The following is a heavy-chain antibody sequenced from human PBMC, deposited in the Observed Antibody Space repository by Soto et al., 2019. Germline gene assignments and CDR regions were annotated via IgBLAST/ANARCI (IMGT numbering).Heavy chain of an antibody. CDR3: AREGSYDASGRYIQAYCY. Sequence: EVRLVESGGGLVKPGGSLRLSCTGSGFNFGSYDMHWVRQAPGKGLEWVSSISSSRNYIYYADSVKGRFTISRDNAKNSLFLQINSLRAEDTAIYYCAREGSYDASGRYIQAYCYWGQGTPVSVSS. J-gene: IGHJ4*02. V-gene: IGHV3-21*01. D-gene: IGHD3-22*01. CDR2: ISSSRNYI. CDR1: GFNFGSYD.